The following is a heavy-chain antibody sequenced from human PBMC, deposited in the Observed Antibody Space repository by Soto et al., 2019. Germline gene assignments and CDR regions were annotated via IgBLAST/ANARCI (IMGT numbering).Heavy chain of an antibody. Sequence: GGSLRLSCAASGFTFDDYAMHWVRQAPGKGLEWVSGISWNSGSLGYADSVRGRFTISRDNAKNSLYLQMNSLRAEDTALYYCAKDMGAVAGKYFQHWGQGTLVTVSS. D-gene: IGHD6-19*01. J-gene: IGHJ1*01. CDR1: GFTFDDYA. CDR2: ISWNSGSL. CDR3: AKDMGAVAGKYFQH. V-gene: IGHV3-9*01.